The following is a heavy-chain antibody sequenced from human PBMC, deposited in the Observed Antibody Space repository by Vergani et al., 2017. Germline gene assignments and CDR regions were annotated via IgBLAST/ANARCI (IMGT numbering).Heavy chain of an antibody. V-gene: IGHV3-23*01. CDR2: ISGSTI. CDR3: ARDVGEGDCSGGSCLSGAFDI. Sequence: EVQLLESGGGLVQPGGSLRLSCAASGFTFSSYAMSWVRQAPGKGLEWVSAISGSTIYYADSVKGRFTISRDNAKNSLYLQMNSLRAEDTAVYYCARDVGEGDCSGGSCLSGAFDIWGQGTMVTVSS. D-gene: IGHD2-15*01. J-gene: IGHJ3*02. CDR1: GFTFSSYA.